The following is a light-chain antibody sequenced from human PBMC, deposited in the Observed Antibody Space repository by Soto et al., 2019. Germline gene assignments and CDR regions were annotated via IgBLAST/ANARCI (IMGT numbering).Light chain of an antibody. CDR1: TSNIGKNY. V-gene: IGLV1-51*01. CDR2: DND. Sequence: QSVLTQPPSVSAAPGQKVTISCSGGTSNIGKNYVSWYQQLPGTAPKLLIFDNDKRPSGIPDRFSGSKSGTSATLGITGLQTGDEGDYYCATWDSISLNTGRVVFGGGTKLTVL. CDR3: ATWDSISLNTGRVV. J-gene: IGLJ2*01.